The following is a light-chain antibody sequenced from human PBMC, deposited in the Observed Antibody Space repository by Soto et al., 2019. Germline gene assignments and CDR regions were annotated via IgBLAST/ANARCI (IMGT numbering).Light chain of an antibody. Sequence: EIVLTQSPGTLSLSPGERATLSCRASQNVSPYLAWYQHKPGQAPRLLIYGASSRATGIPDSFSGSGSGTDFTLTISRLEPEDFAVYYCQQYGSSPPVTFGPGTKVDIK. CDR1: QNVSPY. J-gene: IGKJ3*01. V-gene: IGKV3-20*01. CDR2: GAS. CDR3: QQYGSSPPVT.